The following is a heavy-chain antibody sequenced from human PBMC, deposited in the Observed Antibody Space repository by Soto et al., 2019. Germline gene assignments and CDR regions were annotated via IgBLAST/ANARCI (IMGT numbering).Heavy chain of an antibody. D-gene: IGHD3-16*01. Sequence: GGSLRLSCAASGFTFSSYGMHWVRQAPGKGLEWVAVISYDGSNKYYADSVKGRFTISRDNSKNTLYLQMNSLRAEDTAVYYCAKEGADGLYYYGMDVWGQGTTVTVSS. V-gene: IGHV3-30*18. CDR3: AKEGADGLYYYGMDV. CDR1: GFTFSSYG. CDR2: ISYDGSNK. J-gene: IGHJ6*02.